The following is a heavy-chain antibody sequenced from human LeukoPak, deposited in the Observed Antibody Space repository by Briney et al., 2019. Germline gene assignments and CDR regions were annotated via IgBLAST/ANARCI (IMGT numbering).Heavy chain of an antibody. CDR2: IYYSGNT. D-gene: IGHD2-15*01. Sequence: SETLSLTCTVSGGSISSYYWSCIRQPPGKGLEWIGYIYYSGNTNYNPSLKSRLTMSADRSRNQFSLELTSVTAADTAVYYYARSSWNYFDYWGQGILVTVSS. J-gene: IGHJ4*02. CDR3: ARSSWNYFDY. CDR1: GGSISSYY. V-gene: IGHV4-59*08.